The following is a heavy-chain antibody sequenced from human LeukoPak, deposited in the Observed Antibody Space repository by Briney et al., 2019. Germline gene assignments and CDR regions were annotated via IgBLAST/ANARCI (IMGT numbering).Heavy chain of an antibody. D-gene: IGHD6-13*01. Sequence: GGSLRLSCAASGFTFSSYAMSWVRQAPGKGLEWVSAISGSGDSTYYGDSVKGRFTISRDNSKNTLYLQMNSLRAENTAVYYCAKTRPLDSSSWSHGDYWGQGTLVTVSS. J-gene: IGHJ4*02. CDR2: ISGSGDST. V-gene: IGHV3-23*01. CDR1: GFTFSSYA. CDR3: AKTRPLDSSSWSHGDY.